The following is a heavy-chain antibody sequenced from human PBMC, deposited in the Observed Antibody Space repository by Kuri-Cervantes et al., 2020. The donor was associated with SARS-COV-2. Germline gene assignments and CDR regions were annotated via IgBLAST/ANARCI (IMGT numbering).Heavy chain of an antibody. CDR3: ARSAFGATYYDFWSGFDY. J-gene: IGHJ4*02. D-gene: IGHD3-3*01. CDR1: DASISSSTYY. V-gene: IGHV4-39*01. CDR2: TYESGDT. Sequence: ESLKISCTVSDASISSSTYYWGWIRQSPGKGLEWLGRTYESGDTYYSSSLKSRLNISVDTSKNQFSLKLSSVTAADTAVYYCARSAFGATYYDFWSGFDYWGQGTRVTGSS.